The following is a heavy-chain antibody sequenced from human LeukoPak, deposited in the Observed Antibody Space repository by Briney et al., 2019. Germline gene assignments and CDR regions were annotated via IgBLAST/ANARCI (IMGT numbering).Heavy chain of an antibody. J-gene: IGHJ4*02. CDR1: GFTFSSYW. Sequence: GGSLRLSCAAPGFTFSSYWMYWVRHAPGEGLVWVSRINTDGSYTSHADSVKGRFTISRDNAKNTLYLQMNSLRADDTAVYYCVRDLETTGTTSFFDYWGQGTLVTVSS. D-gene: IGHD1-1*01. CDR3: VRDLETTGTTSFFDY. CDR2: INTDGSYT. V-gene: IGHV3-74*01.